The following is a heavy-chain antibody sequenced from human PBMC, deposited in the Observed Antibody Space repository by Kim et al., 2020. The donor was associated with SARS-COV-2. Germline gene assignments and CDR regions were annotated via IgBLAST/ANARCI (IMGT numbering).Heavy chain of an antibody. Sequence: TNSDPSLKSRVTISVDTSKNQFSLKLSSVTAADTAEYYCARGRVATHFDYWGQGTLVTVSS. V-gene: IGHV4-59*09. CDR2: T. D-gene: IGHD5-12*01. J-gene: IGHJ4*02. CDR3: ARGRVATHFDY.